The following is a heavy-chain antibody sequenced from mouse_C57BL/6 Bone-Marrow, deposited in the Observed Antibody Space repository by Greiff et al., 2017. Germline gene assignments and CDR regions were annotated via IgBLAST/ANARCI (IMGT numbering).Heavy chain of an antibody. D-gene: IGHD2-4*01. Sequence: VQLQQPGAELVKPGASVKLSCKASGYTFTNYWMHWVKQRPGQGLAWIGMIHPNGGSPDYNEKFKSKATLSVDKSSRTAYMELSSLTSEDSAVYYCAIDYDYGDYTTDYWGQGTSVTVSS. CDR3: AIDYDYGDYTTDY. J-gene: IGHJ4*01. CDR2: IHPNGGSP. CDR1: GYTFTNYW. V-gene: IGHV1-64*01.